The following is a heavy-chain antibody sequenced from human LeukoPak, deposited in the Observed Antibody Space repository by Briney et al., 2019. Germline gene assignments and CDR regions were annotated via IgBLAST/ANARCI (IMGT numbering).Heavy chain of an antibody. J-gene: IGHJ6*02. CDR2: INPHSGAT. CDR3: AMERSQGGMDV. V-gene: IGHV1-2*04. Sequence: ASVKVSCKASGYTFTGYYMHWVRQAPGQGLEWMGWINPHSGATNYAQKFQGLVTMTRDTSTSTAYMEFSRLKSDDTAVYYCAMERSQGGMDVWGQGTTVTVSS. CDR1: GYTFTGYY. D-gene: IGHD1-1*01.